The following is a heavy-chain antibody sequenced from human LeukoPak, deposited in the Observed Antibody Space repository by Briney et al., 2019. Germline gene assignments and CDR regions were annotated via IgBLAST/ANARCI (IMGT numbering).Heavy chain of an antibody. J-gene: IGHJ4*02. CDR2: IYHSGST. CDR1: GGSFSSGGYS. Sequence: SETLSLTCAVSGGSFSSGGYSWSWLRQPPGTGLEWIGYIYHSGSTYYNPSLKSRVTISVDRSKNRSSLKLSSATSADTAGYYCAGGLGGDILTGRSDYGGQGTLVTVSS. CDR3: AGGLGGDILTGRSDY. D-gene: IGHD3-9*01. V-gene: IGHV4-30-2*01.